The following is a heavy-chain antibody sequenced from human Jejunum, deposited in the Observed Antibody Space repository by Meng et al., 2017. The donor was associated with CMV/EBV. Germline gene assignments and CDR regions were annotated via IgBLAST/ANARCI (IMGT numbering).Heavy chain of an antibody. D-gene: IGHD5-18*01. CDR3: AREQGFTYGAYFDC. CDR1: GFTFGSNW. Sequence: GFTFGSNWRSWVRQAPGKGLEWVANIKGDESEKSYVDSVKGRFTISRDNAENLLYLQLNSLRDDDTAVYFCAREQGFTYGAYFDCWGPGTLVTVSS. V-gene: IGHV3-7*01. CDR2: IKGDESEK. J-gene: IGHJ4*02.